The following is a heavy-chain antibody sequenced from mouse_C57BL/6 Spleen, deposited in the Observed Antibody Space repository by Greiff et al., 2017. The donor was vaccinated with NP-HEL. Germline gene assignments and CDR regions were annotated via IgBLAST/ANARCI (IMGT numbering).Heavy chain of an antibody. CDR3: ARGELGRRGDYFDY. J-gene: IGHJ2*01. V-gene: IGHV1-26*01. D-gene: IGHD4-1*01. CDR1: GYTFTDYY. CDR2: INPNNGGT. Sequence: VQLQQSGPELVKPGASVKISCKASGYTFTDYYMNWVKQSHGKSLEWIGDINPNNGGTSYNQKFKGKATLTVDKSSSTAYMELRSLTSEDSAVYYCARGELGRRGDYFDYWGQGTTLTVSS.